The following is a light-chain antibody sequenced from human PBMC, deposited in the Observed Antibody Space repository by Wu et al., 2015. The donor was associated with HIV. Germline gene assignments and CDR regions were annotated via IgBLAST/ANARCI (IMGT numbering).Light chain of an antibody. CDR3: QQYGSSSLWT. CDR1: QSVSSSY. J-gene: IGKJ1*01. Sequence: EIVLTQSPATLSSSPGERATLSCRASQSVSSSYLAWYQQKPGQAPRLLIYGASSRATGIPDRFSGSGSGTDFTLTISRLEPEDFAVYYCQQYGSSSLWTFGQGTKVEIK. V-gene: IGKV3-20*01. CDR2: GAS.